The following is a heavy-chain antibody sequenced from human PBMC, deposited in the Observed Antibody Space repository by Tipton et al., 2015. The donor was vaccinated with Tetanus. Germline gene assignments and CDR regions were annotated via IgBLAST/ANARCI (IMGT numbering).Heavy chain of an antibody. V-gene: IGHV4-34*01. CDR3: ARLREVVSRSGWALDY. CDR1: GGSSSSFY. Sequence: TLSLTCAVSGGSSSSFYWSWVRQPPGGGLQWIGEINQRGATYNPSLKSRATISVDSSKTQLSLNVTSVTAADTAVYYCARLREVVSRSGWALDYWGQGVLVTVSS. CDR2: INQRGAT. D-gene: IGHD5/OR15-5a*01. J-gene: IGHJ4*02.